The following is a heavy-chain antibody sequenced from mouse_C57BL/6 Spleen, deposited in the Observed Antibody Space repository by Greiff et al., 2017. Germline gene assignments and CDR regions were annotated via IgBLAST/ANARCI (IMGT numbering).Heavy chain of an antibody. Sequence: QVQLQQSGAELVKPGASVKLSCKASGYTFTSYWMHWVKQRPGRGLEWIGRFDPKSGGTKYNEKFKSKATLTVDKPSSTAYMQLSSLTSEDSAVYYCARCSYYFDYWGQGTTLTVSS. V-gene: IGHV1-72*01. CDR3: ARCSYYFDY. CDR1: GYTFTSYW. CDR2: FDPKSGGT. J-gene: IGHJ2*01.